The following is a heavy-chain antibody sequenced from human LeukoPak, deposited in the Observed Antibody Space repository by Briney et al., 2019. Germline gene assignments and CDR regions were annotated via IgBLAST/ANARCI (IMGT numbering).Heavy chain of an antibody. CDR1: GFTFSNYA. J-gene: IGHJ4*02. D-gene: IGHD3-9*01. V-gene: IGHV3-30*04. CDR3: ARGPDYDILADYFDY. Sequence: GGSLRLSCAASGFTFSNYALHWVRQAPGKGLEWVAVISYDGSNKFYADSVRGRFTISRDSSKNTLFLQMNSLRPEDTAVYYCARGPDYDILADYFDYWGQGTLVTVSS. CDR2: ISYDGSNK.